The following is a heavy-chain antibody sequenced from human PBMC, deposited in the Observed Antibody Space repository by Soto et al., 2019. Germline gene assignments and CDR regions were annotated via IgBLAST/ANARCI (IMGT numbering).Heavy chain of an antibody. J-gene: IGHJ4*02. CDR3: AHLWFGAFDY. V-gene: IGHV3-23*01. CDR2: ISGSGGQT. Sequence: EVQLLESGGGLVQPGGSLRLSCAASGFSFSSYAMNWARQTPGKGLEWVAGISGSGGQTYYADSVKGRFTISRDSPKNMVYLESNSLRVDDTAVYYCAHLWFGAFDYWGQGTLVTVSS. CDR1: GFSFSSYA. D-gene: IGHD3-10*01.